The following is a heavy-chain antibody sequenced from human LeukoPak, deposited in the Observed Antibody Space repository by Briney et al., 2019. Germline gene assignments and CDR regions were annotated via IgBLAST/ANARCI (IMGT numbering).Heavy chain of an antibody. D-gene: IGHD1-26*01. J-gene: IGHJ5*02. V-gene: IGHV3-7*01. CDR1: GFTFSSYW. Sequence: GGSLRLSCAASGFTFSSYWMSWVRQAPGKGLEWVANIKQDESEKYYVDSVKGRFTISRDNAKNSLYLQMNSLRAEDTAVYYCARDSSSGSNSLLRWFDPWGQGTLVIVSS. CDR3: ARDSSSGSNSLLRWFDP. CDR2: IKQDESEK.